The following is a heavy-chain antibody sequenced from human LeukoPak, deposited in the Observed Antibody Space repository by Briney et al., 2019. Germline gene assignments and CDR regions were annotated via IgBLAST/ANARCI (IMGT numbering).Heavy chain of an antibody. Sequence: SETLSLTCTVSGGSISSGGYYWSWIRQHPGKGLEWIGYIYYSGSTYYNPSLKSRVTISVDTSKNQFSLKLSSVTAADTAVYYCARDTVAGDAFDIWGQGTMVTVFS. J-gene: IGHJ3*02. CDR2: IYYSGST. V-gene: IGHV4-31*03. CDR3: ARDTVAGDAFDI. CDR1: GGSISSGGYY. D-gene: IGHD6-19*01.